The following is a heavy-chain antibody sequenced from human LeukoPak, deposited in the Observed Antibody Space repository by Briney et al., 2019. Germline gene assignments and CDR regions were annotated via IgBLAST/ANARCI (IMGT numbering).Heavy chain of an antibody. CDR3: ARVGGSGSYPYYMDV. V-gene: IGHV3-21*04. CDR2: ISSSSSYI. Sequence: GGSLRLSCAASGFTFSSYSMNWVRQAPGKGLEWVSSISSSSSYIYYADSVKGRFTISRDNAKNSLYLQMNSLRAEDTALYYCARVGGSGSYPYYMDVWGKGTTVTVSS. D-gene: IGHD3-10*01. J-gene: IGHJ6*03. CDR1: GFTFSSYS.